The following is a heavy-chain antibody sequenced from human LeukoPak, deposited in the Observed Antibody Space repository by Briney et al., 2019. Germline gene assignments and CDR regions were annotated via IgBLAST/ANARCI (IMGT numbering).Heavy chain of an antibody. D-gene: IGHD4-23*01. CDR3: TRGTAVYGGNSPYYFDY. V-gene: IGHV4-59*01. J-gene: IGHJ4*02. Sequence: PSETLSLTCTVSGGSISSYYWSWIRQPPGNGLEWIGYIYYSGSTNYNPSLKSRVSISVDTSKNQFSLELTSVTTADTAVYHCTRGTAVYGGNSPYYFDYWGQGTLVTVSS. CDR1: GGSISSYY. CDR2: IYYSGST.